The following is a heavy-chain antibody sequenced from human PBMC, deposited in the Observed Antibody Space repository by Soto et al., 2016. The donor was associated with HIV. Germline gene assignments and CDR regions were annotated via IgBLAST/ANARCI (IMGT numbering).Heavy chain of an antibody. V-gene: IGHV4-34*01. CDR3: ARKPHDYNGWYGGLYFYYYYMDS. J-gene: IGHJ6*03. Sequence: QVQLQQWGAGLLKPSETLSLTCGVYGGSFSGYYWSWIRQPPGKGLEWIGEINHSGSTNYNPSLKSRVTISVDTSKNQFSLKLISVTAADTAVYYCARKPHDYNGWYGGLYFYYYYMDSWGKGTTVTVSS. CDR1: GGSFSGYY. CDR2: INHSGST. D-gene: IGHD6-19*01.